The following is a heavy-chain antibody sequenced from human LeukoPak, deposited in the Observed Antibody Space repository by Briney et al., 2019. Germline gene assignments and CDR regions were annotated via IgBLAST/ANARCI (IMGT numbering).Heavy chain of an antibody. Sequence: VASVKVSCKASGGTFSSYAISWVRQAPGQGLEWMGGIIPIFGTANYAQKFQGRVTITADESTSTAYMELSSLRSEDTAVYYCARDHVAMVRGPRTLYNWFDPWGQGTLVTVSS. CDR3: ARDHVAMVRGPRTLYNWFDP. CDR2: IIPIFGTA. V-gene: IGHV1-69*13. D-gene: IGHD3-10*01. J-gene: IGHJ5*02. CDR1: GGTFSSYA.